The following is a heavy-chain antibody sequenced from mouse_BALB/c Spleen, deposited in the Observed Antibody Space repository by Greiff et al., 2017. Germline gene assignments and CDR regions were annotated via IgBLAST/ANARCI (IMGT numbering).Heavy chain of an antibody. Sequence: VQLVESGPGLVAPSHSLSITCTASGFSLTSYGVHWVRQPPGKGLEWLGVIRPGGSTNYNSALMSRLSISKDNAKCQVFLKMNSLQTDDTAMYYCASLYDGYSYYFDYWGQGTTLTVSS. CDR3: ASLYDGYSYYFDY. CDR1: GFSLTSYG. CDR2: IRPGGST. J-gene: IGHJ2*01. D-gene: IGHD2-3*01. V-gene: IGHV2-9*02.